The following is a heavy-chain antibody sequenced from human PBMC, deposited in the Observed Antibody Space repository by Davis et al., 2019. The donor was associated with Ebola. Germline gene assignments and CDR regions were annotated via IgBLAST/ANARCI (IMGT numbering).Heavy chain of an antibody. J-gene: IGHJ2*01. CDR1: GGSISSYY. Sequence: PSETLSLTCAVSGGSISSYYWSWIRQPPGKGLEWIGDIYYSGSTNYNPSLKSRVTISVDKSKNQFSLKLSSVTAADTAVYYCARELRMAAAPYYWYFDLWGRGTLVTVSS. CDR3: ARELRMAAAPYYWYFDL. D-gene: IGHD6-13*01. CDR2: IYYSGST. V-gene: IGHV4-59*12.